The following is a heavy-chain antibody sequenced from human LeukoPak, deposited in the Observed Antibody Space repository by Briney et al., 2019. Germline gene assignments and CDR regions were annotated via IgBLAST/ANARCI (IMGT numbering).Heavy chain of an antibody. CDR3: AKGELQGTNYFDY. CDR2: IRYDGINK. Sequence: GGSLRLSCAASGITYFYYAMQWVRQAPGKGLEWLAYIRYDGINKYYAESVKGRFAISRDNSKNTLSLQMNSLTDEDTAVYYCAKGELQGTNYFDYWGQGTLVTVSS. D-gene: IGHD3-10*01. CDR1: GITYFYYA. V-gene: IGHV3-30*02. J-gene: IGHJ4*02.